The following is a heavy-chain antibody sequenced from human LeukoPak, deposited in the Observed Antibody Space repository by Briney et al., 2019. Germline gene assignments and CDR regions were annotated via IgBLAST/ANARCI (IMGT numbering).Heavy chain of an antibody. D-gene: IGHD3-22*01. CDR3: AKDTYYYDSSGYYLTPFDY. V-gene: IGHV3-11*01. Sequence: GGSLRLSCAASGFTFSDYYMSWIRQAPGKGLEWVSYISSSGSTIYYADSVKGRFTISRDNSKNTLYLQMNSLRAEDTAVYYCAKDTYYYDSSGYYLTPFDYWGQGTLVTVSS. CDR1: GFTFSDYY. J-gene: IGHJ4*02. CDR2: ISSSGSTI.